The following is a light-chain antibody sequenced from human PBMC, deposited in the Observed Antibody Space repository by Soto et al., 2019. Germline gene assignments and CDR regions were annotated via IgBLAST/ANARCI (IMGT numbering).Light chain of an antibody. J-gene: IGKJ5*01. Sequence: RVMWMSPATLSVSPGEGATLSCRASQSVSSNLAWYQQKPGQAPRLLIYGASTRATGIPARFSGSGSGTEFTLTISSLQSEDFAVYYCQQYGNSIPITFGQGTRLEI. CDR2: GAS. CDR1: QSVSSN. V-gene: IGKV3-15*01. CDR3: QQYGNSIPIT.